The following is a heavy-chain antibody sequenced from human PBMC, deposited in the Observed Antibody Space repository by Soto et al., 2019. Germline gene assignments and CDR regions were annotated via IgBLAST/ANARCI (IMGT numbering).Heavy chain of an antibody. V-gene: IGHV6-1*01. CDR2: TYYRSKWHN. D-gene: IGHD6-13*01. CDR3: ARVRVKAAAVEGMDV. Sequence: SQTPSLTCAISGDSVSSNSAAWNWIRQSPSRGLEWLGRTYYRSKWHNDYAVSVKSRITINPDTSKNQFSLQLNSVTPEDTAVYYCARVRVKAAAVEGMDVWGQGTTVTVSS. J-gene: IGHJ6*02. CDR1: GDSVSSNSAA.